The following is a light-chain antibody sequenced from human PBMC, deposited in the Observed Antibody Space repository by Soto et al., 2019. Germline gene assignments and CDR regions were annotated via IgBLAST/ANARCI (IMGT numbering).Light chain of an antibody. Sequence: QSVLTQPRSVSGSPGQSVTISCTGTSSDVGDYNYVSWYQQYPGKAPKLMSYDVSKRPSGVPDRFSGSKSGNTASLTISGLQAEDEADYYCCSYAGRYTWIFGGGTKLTVL. J-gene: IGLJ2*01. CDR2: DVS. CDR1: SSDVGDYNY. V-gene: IGLV2-11*01. CDR3: CSYAGRYTWI.